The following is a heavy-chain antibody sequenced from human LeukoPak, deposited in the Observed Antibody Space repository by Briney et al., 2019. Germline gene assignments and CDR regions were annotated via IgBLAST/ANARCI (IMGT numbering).Heavy chain of an antibody. CDR2: IYYSGTT. Sequence: SETLSLTCGVSGGSISSSSYYWNWIRQPPGKGLEWVGSIYYSGTTYYNSSLKRRATISADTSKNRFSLMLTSVTAADTAVYYCARQVSDYFYYYIDVWGEGTTVIVSS. CDR1: GGSISSSSYY. V-gene: IGHV4-39*01. J-gene: IGHJ6*03. CDR3: ARQVSDYFYYYIDV.